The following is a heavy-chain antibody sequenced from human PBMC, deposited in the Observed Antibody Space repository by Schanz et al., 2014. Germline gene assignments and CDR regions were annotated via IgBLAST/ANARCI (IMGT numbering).Heavy chain of an antibody. V-gene: IGHV4-59*08. CDR3: AKFLYDDPS. Sequence: QVQLQESGPGLVKPSETLSLTCSVSGGDIGNYYWSWIRQPPGKGLEWIGYIHQSGGTNYNPSLKSRAPILVDTSKTQFPLSLPSWTAADTAVYYCAKFLYDDPSWGQGTLVTVSS. CDR2: IHQSGGT. J-gene: IGHJ5*02. CDR1: GGDIGNYY. D-gene: IGHD3-3*01.